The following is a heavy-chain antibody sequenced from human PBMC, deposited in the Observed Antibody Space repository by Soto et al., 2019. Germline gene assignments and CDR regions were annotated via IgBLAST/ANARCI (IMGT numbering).Heavy chain of an antibody. Sequence: SVKVSCKTSGYTFTNYYIHWVRQAPGQGLEWMGVINPSGISTTYAQKFQGRVTMTRDTSTSTVYMDLSSLRPEDTAVYFCARVPVSYRAPCSGGSCYLFDYWGQGTLVTVSS. D-gene: IGHD2-15*01. CDR1: GYTFTNYY. CDR3: ARVPVSYRAPCSGGSCYLFDY. CDR2: INPSGIST. V-gene: IGHV1-46*01. J-gene: IGHJ4*02.